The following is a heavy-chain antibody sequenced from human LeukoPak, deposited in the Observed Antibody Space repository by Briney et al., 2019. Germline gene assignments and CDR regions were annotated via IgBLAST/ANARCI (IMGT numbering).Heavy chain of an antibody. CDR2: IYYSGST. CDR1: GGSISSYY. J-gene: IGHJ6*03. Sequence: SETLSLTCTVSGGSISSYYWSWIRQPPGKGLEWIGYIYYSGSTNYNPSLKSRFTISVDTSKNQFSLELSSVTAADTAVYYCARLSEGRYYYDSSGFSYYYYYMDVWGKGTTVTISS. V-gene: IGHV4-59*01. D-gene: IGHD3-22*01. CDR3: ARLSEGRYYYDSSGFSYYYYYMDV.